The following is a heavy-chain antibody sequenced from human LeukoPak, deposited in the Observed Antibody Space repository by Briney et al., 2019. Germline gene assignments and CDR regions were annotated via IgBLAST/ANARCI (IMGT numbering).Heavy chain of an antibody. Sequence: SVKVSCKASGGTVSRYAISWVRQAPGQGLEWMGGLIPIFGTANYAQKFQGRVTITADESTSTAYMELSSLRSEDTAVYYCASGLSRCSSTSCYARLGYFQHWGQATLVTVSS. V-gene: IGHV1-69*01. CDR3: ASGLSRCSSTSCYARLGYFQH. D-gene: IGHD2-2*01. J-gene: IGHJ1*01. CDR1: GGTVSRYA. CDR2: LIPIFGTA.